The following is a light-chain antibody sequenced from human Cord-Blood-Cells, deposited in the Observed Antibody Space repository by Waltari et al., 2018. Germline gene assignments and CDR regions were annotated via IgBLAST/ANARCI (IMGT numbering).Light chain of an antibody. Sequence: QSAVTQTRSVSGSPGNSVHIPCTGTNSDVGGYHYVFWYQHHPRKAPVLMIYDVSERPSGVPDLFSCSGSGNTASLTISGRQAEDEADYDCCSYAGSYTSLYVFGTGTKVTVL. CDR3: CSYAGSYTSLYV. CDR2: DVS. CDR1: NSDVGGYHY. J-gene: IGLJ1*01. V-gene: IGLV2-11*01.